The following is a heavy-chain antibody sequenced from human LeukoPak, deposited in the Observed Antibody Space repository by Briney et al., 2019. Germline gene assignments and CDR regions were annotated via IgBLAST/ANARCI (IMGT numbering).Heavy chain of an antibody. Sequence: GGSLRLSCAASGFTFSSYGMTWVRQAPGKGLEWVSSISSSSNYIYYADSVKGRFTISRDNAKNSLYLQMNSLRAEDMALYYCAKGPLYSSGWYYPIFDYWGQGTLVTVSS. V-gene: IGHV3-21*04. CDR1: GFTFSSYG. CDR2: ISSSSNYI. J-gene: IGHJ4*02. D-gene: IGHD6-19*01. CDR3: AKGPLYSSGWYYPIFDY.